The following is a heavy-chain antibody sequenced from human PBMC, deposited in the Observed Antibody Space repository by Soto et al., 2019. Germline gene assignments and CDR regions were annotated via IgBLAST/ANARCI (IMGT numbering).Heavy chain of an antibody. D-gene: IGHD1-26*01. CDR1: GFTFSSYG. CDR3: AKDGGWELPRNWDYNYYYGMDV. V-gene: IGHV3-30*18. J-gene: IGHJ6*02. CDR2: ISYDGSNK. Sequence: QVQLVESGGGVVQPGRSLRLSCAASGFTFSSYGMHWVRQAPGKGLEWVAVISYDGSNKYYADSVKGRFTISRDNSKNTLYLQMNSLRAEDTAVYYCAKDGGWELPRNWDYNYYYGMDVWGHGTTVTVSS.